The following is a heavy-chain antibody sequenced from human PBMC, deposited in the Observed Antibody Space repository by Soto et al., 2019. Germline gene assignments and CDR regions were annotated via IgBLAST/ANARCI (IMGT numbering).Heavy chain of an antibody. J-gene: IGHJ4*02. V-gene: IGHV2-70*04. CDR3: ARTMPAAGTFDY. D-gene: IGHD6-13*01. CDR2: IDGNNEK. Sequence: SGPTLVNPXQTLTLTCTFSGFSLITGGVRVSWIRQPPGQALEWLARIDGNNEKYYTTSLKTRLTISKDNSKNQVVLTMANMDPVDTGTYYCARTMPAAGTFDYWGQGALVTVSS. CDR1: GFSLITGGVR.